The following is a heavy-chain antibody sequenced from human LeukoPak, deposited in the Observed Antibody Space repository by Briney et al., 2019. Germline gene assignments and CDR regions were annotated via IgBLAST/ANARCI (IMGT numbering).Heavy chain of an antibody. D-gene: IGHD3-16*01. CDR1: GYTFTSNY. CDR3: AREGLEYYGMDV. CDR2: IYSRDGST. J-gene: IGHJ6*02. Sequence: ASVKVSCKASGYTFTSNYIHWVRQAPGQGLEWMGMIYSRDGSTSYAQKFQGRVTVTRDTSTSTVHMELSGLRSEDTAVYYCAREGLEYYGMDVWGQGTTVTVSS. V-gene: IGHV1-46*01.